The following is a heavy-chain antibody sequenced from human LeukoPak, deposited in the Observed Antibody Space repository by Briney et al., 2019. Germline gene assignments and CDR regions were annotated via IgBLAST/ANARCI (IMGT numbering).Heavy chain of an antibody. V-gene: IGHV4-30-2*01. CDR2: IYPRGST. Sequence: SETLSLTCAVSGGSISSGSYSWSWIRQPPGKGLEWIGYIYPRGSTYYNPSLKSRVILSLDKSANQFSPNLSSVTAADTAVYYCARFSPRAMGNYLDFWGQGTLVTVSS. CDR1: GGSISSGSYS. CDR3: ARFSPRAMGNYLDF. J-gene: IGHJ4*02. D-gene: IGHD7-27*01.